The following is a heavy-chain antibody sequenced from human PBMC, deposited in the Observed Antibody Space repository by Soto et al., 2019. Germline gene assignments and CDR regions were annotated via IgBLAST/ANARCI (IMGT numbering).Heavy chain of an antibody. V-gene: IGHV3-30*18. Sequence: QVQLVESGGGVVQPGRSLRLSCAASGFTFSNYGMHWVRQAPGKGLEWVAVISYHGSEKYYADSVKGRFTISRDNSKNTLYLQMDSLRAEDTAVYYCAKDHLTTTVTTVGYWGQGPLVNVSS. J-gene: IGHJ4*02. CDR3: AKDHLTTTVTTVGY. CDR2: ISYHGSEK. D-gene: IGHD4-17*01. CDR1: GFTFSNYG.